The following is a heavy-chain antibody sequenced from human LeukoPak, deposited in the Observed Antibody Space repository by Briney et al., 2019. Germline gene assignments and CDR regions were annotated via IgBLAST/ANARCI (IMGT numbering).Heavy chain of an antibody. Sequence: GGSLRLSCAASGFTFSSYAMSWVRQAPGKGLEWVSTISGTGGTTYYADSVKGRFTISRDNSKNTLYLQMNSLSAEDTAVYYCAKDPRSTAVTTSRSFDYWGQGTLVTVSS. V-gene: IGHV3-23*01. J-gene: IGHJ4*02. D-gene: IGHD4-11*01. CDR2: ISGTGGTT. CDR1: GFTFSSYA. CDR3: AKDPRSTAVTTSRSFDY.